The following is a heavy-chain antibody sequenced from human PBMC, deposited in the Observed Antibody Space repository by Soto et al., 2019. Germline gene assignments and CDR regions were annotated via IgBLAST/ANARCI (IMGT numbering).Heavy chain of an antibody. D-gene: IGHD5-18*01. V-gene: IGHV3-7*01. Sequence: EVQLVESGGGLVQPGGSLRLSCAASGFTFSSYWMSWVRQAPGKGLEWVANIKQDGSEKYYVDSVKGRFTISRDNAKNSLYLQMNSLRAEDTAVYYCARIGGYSYGEFDYWGQGTLVTVSS. J-gene: IGHJ4*02. CDR2: IKQDGSEK. CDR1: GFTFSSYW. CDR3: ARIGGYSYGEFDY.